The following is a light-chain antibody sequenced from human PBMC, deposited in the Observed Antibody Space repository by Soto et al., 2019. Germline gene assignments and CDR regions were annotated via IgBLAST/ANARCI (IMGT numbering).Light chain of an antibody. CDR1: QSISTS. Sequence: DIQMTQSPSTLSASVGDRVTITCRASQSISTSLAWYQQKPGKAPKVLIYKAASLESGVPSRFSGSGFGTEFTLTIRSLQPDDFATYYCQHCYSYWTFGQGTKVEIK. CDR3: QHCYSYWT. V-gene: IGKV1-5*03. J-gene: IGKJ1*01. CDR2: KAA.